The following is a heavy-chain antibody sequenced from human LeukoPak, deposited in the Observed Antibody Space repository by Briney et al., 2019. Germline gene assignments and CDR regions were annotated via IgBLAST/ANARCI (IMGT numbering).Heavy chain of an antibody. CDR3: GRVVTGYYRLDP. CDR2: VSTTNDKA. J-gene: IGHJ5*02. V-gene: IGHV1-18*01. D-gene: IGHD3-9*01. CDR1: GGTFSSYA. Sequence: ASVTVSCKASGGTFSSYAISWVRQAPGQGLEWMGWVSTTNDKANYAQKLQGRVTMTTDTSTSTAYMELRSLSSDDTAVYYCGRVVTGYYRLDPWGLGTLVTVSS.